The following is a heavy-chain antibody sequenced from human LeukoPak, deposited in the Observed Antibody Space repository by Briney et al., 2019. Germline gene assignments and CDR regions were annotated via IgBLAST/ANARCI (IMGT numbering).Heavy chain of an antibody. J-gene: IGHJ4*02. V-gene: IGHV3-15*01. D-gene: IGHD2-15*01. CDR2: IQHGGTT. Sequence: GWSLRLSCATSGFSFSGAWLSWVRQAPGKGLEWIGRIQHGGTTDYAAPVKGRFTISRDDSKATLYLQMNSLKTEDTAIYYCTTVTHFYLGGQGTLVTVSS. CDR1: GFSFSGAW. CDR3: TTVTHFYL.